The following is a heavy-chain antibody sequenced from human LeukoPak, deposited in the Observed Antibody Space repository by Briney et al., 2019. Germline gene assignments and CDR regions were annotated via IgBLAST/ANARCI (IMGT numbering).Heavy chain of an antibody. D-gene: IGHD6-13*01. CDR2: IGLVGDT. CDR1: GFXLSIYD. J-gene: IGHJ3*02. CDR3: ARRKAGSSRWSDAFDI. V-gene: IGHV3-13*04. Sequence: GGSLRLSCAASGFXLSIYDIHWVRQTTGKGLEWVSGIGLVGDTYYPGSVKGRFTISREDAKNALYLQMNSLRAGDTAVYYCARRKAGSSRWSDAFDIWGQGTMVTVSS.